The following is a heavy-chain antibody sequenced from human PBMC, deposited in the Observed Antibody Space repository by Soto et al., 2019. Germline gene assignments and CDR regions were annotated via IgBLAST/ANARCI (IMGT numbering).Heavy chain of an antibody. CDR1: GYTFTNYD. J-gene: IGHJ5*01. CDR3: ARGGTAHYDFWSDPRGDWLAS. Sequence: QVQLLQSGAEVKRPGASVKVSCRASGYTFTNYDVSWVRQAAGQGIEWMGWLSTATGKRKTTYLPQFRDGVSMTWDTSVATAYLEFLDLTSDDTAVYYCARGGTAHYDFWSDPRGDWLASWGEGTLVTVSS. V-gene: IGHV1-8*01. D-gene: IGHD3-3*01. CDR2: LSTATGKRKT.